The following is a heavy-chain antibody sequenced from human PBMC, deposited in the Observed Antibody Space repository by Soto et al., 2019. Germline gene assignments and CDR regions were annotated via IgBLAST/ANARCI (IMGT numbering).Heavy chain of an antibody. CDR3: AGQQLNSWRWFDP. D-gene: IGHD6-13*01. CDR2: IIPILGSA. Sequence: QVQLVQSGAEVKKPGSSVKVSCKASGGTFSSYAISWVRQAPGQGLQWMGGIIPILGSANYAQKFQGRVTITADESTSTAYMELSSLRSEDTAVYYCAGQQLNSWRWFDPWGQGTLVTVSS. V-gene: IGHV1-69*01. CDR1: GGTFSSYA. J-gene: IGHJ5*02.